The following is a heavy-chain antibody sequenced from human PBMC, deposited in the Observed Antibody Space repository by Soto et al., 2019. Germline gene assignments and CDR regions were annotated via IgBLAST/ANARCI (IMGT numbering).Heavy chain of an antibody. D-gene: IGHD3-3*01. J-gene: IGHJ4*02. Sequence: QVRLVESGGGLVKPGGSLRLSCTASGFTFSDFYMTWIRQAPGKGLEWVSYISNSGATMYYGDSMKGRFTISRDNAKNSLYLHMHSLRVEDTAVYYCARVEKYDSWSGYWFYYWGQGTPITVSS. CDR3: ARVEKYDSWSGYWFYY. CDR2: ISNSGATM. V-gene: IGHV3-11*01. CDR1: GFTFSDFY.